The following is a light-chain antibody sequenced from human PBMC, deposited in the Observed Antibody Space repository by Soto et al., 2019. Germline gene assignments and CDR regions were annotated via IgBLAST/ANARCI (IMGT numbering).Light chain of an antibody. CDR3: VLYMGSGINYV. CDR1: SGSVSTSYY. V-gene: IGLV8-61*01. CDR2: STN. Sequence: QTVVTQEPSFSVSPGGTVTLTCGLSSGSVSTSYYPSWYQQTPGQAPRTLIYSTNTRSSGVPDRFSGSILGNKAALTITGAQADDESDYYCVLYMGSGINYVFGTGTKLTVL. J-gene: IGLJ1*01.